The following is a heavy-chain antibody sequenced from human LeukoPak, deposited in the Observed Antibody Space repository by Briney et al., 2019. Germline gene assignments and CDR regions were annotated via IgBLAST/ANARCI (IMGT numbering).Heavy chain of an antibody. D-gene: IGHD2-15*01. CDR1: GFTFSSYA. Sequence: GGSLRLSCAASGFTFSSYAMTWIRQAPWKGLEWVSGISGSGDNTYYADSVKGRVTISRDNSKNTVYLQMSSLRVEDTAVYYCAKTRGYCSGGSCYSDYWGLGTLVTVSS. J-gene: IGHJ4*02. CDR3: AKTRGYCSGGSCYSDY. V-gene: IGHV3-23*01. CDR2: ISGSGDNT.